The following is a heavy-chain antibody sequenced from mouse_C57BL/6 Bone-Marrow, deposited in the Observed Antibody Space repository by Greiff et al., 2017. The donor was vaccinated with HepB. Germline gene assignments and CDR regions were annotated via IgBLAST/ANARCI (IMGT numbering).Heavy chain of an antibody. CDR1: GYAFSSYW. D-gene: IGHD4-1*02. Sequence: QVQLQQPGAELVKPGASVKMSCKASGYAFSSYWMNWVKQRPGKGLEWIGQIYPGDGDTNYNGKFKGKATLTADKSSSTAYMQLSSLTSEDSAVYFCARPTGTGYWYFDVWGTGTTVTVSS. J-gene: IGHJ1*03. CDR2: IYPGDGDT. CDR3: ARPTGTGYWYFDV. V-gene: IGHV1-80*01.